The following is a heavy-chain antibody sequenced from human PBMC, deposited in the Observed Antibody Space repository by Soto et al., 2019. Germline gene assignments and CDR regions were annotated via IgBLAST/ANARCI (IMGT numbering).Heavy chain of an antibody. CDR3: VRVVAIPGFADK. J-gene: IGHJ4*02. D-gene: IGHD5-12*01. CDR2: IVPIVDTS. Sequence: QVQLVQSGAEVRQPASSVKVSCKTSGGTFSSYAISWVRQAPGQGLEWMGGIVPIVDTSTYAQKFQGRVTITADESTSTFYMKLSSLRADDAAVYYCVRVVAIPGFADKWGQGTMVTVSS. CDR1: GGTFSSYA. V-gene: IGHV1-69*12.